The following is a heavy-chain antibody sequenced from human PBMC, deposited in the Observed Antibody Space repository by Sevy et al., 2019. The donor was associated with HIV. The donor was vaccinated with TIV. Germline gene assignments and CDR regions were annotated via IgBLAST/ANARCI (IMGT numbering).Heavy chain of an antibody. CDR2: ISGSGGST. Sequence: GGSLRLSCAASGFTFSSHAMSWVRQAPGKGLEWVSAISGSGGSTYYADSVKGRFTISRDNSKNTLYLQMNSLRAEDTAVYYCAKDLVFGVGETFDYWGQGTLVTVSS. D-gene: IGHD3-3*01. CDR1: GFTFSSHA. V-gene: IGHV3-23*01. CDR3: AKDLVFGVGETFDY. J-gene: IGHJ4*02.